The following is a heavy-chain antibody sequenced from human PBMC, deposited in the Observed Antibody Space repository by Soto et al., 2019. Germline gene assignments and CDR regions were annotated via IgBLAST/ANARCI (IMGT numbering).Heavy chain of an antibody. CDR3: ARSIGVVVAANLWFDP. D-gene: IGHD2-15*01. V-gene: IGHV4-39*01. CDR2: IYYSGST. CDR1: GGSISSSSYY. Sequence: SVTLSLTRTVSGGSISSSSYYWGWIRQPPGKGLEWIGSIYYSGSTYYNPSLKSRVTISVDTSKNQFSLKLSSVTAADTAVYYCARSIGVVVAANLWFDPWGQGTLVTVSS. J-gene: IGHJ5*02.